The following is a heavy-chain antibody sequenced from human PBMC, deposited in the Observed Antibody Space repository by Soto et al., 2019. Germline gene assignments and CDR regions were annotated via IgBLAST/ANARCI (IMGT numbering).Heavy chain of an antibody. Sequence: ASVKVSCKASGGTFSSYTISWVRQAPGQGLEWMGRISAYNGITNYAQKLQGRVTMTTDTSTSTAYMELRSLRSDDTAVYYCAREASPYSSSWFYYYYYMDVWGKGTTVTVS. V-gene: IGHV1-18*01. J-gene: IGHJ6*03. D-gene: IGHD6-13*01. CDR1: GGTFSSYT. CDR3: AREASPYSSSWFYYYYYMDV. CDR2: ISAYNGIT.